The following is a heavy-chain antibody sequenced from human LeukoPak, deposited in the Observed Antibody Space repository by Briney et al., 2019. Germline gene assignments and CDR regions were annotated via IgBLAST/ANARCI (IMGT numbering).Heavy chain of an antibody. CDR3: AKAVGSSGYFSRDAFDI. Sequence: SQTLSLTCTVSGGSISSGGYYWSWIRQHPGEGLEWIGYIYHSGSTYYNPSPKSRVTMSVHTSKNQFSLKLSPVTAADTAMYYCAKAVGSSGYFSRDAFDIWGQGTMVTVSS. J-gene: IGHJ3*02. D-gene: IGHD3-22*01. V-gene: IGHV4-31*03. CDR2: IYHSGST. CDR1: GGSISSGGYY.